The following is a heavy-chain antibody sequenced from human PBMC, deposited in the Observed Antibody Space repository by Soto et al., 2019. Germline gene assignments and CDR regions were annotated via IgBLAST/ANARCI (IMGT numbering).Heavy chain of an antibody. CDR2: ISYDGSNK. Sequence: QVQLVESGGGVVQPGRSLRLSCAASGFTFSNYGMHWVRQAPDKGLEWVAIISYDGSNKYYADSVKGRFTISRDNSKNMLFLQMNSLRAEDTAIYYCAKKVNSGPGSQYFDYWGQGTLVTVSS. CDR1: GFTFSNYG. D-gene: IGHD3-10*01. CDR3: AKKVNSGPGSQYFDY. V-gene: IGHV3-30*18. J-gene: IGHJ4*02.